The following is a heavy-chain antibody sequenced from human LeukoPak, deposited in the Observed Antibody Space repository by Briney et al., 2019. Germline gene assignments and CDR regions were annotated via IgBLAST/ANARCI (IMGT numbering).Heavy chain of an antibody. J-gene: IGHJ6*04. CDR3: AELGITMIGGV. D-gene: IGHD3-10*02. CDR2: IKQDGTEK. CDR1: GGSFSGYY. V-gene: IGHV3-7*01. Sequence: ETLSLTCAVYGGSFSGYYWSWVRQAPGKGLEWVANIKQDGTEKYYVDSVKGRFTISRDNAKNSLYLQMNSLRAEDTAVYYCAELGITMIGGVWGKGTTVTISS.